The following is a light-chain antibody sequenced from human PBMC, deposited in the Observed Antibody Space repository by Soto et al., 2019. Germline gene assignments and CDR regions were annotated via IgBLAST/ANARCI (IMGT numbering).Light chain of an antibody. CDR2: EVR. CDR3: AAWDDSLGAVV. CDR1: MRDVGAYNL. J-gene: IGLJ2*01. Sequence: QSALTQPASVSGSAGQSITISCSGTMRDVGAYNLVSWYQQHPGTAPKLIIYEVRNRPSGISSRFSGSRSGNTASLAISGLQSDDESDYYCAAWDDSLGAVVFGGGTKLTVL. V-gene: IGLV2-14*01.